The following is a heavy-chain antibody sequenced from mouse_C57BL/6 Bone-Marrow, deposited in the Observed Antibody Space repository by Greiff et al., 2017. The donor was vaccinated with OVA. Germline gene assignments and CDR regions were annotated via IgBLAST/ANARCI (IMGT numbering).Heavy chain of an antibody. J-gene: IGHJ3*01. V-gene: IGHV10-1*01. CDR2: IRSKSNNYAT. Sequence: DVHLVESGGGLVQPKGSLKLSCAASGFSFNTYAMNWVRQAPGKGLEWVARIRSKSNNYATYYADSVKDRFTISRDDSESMLYLQMNNLKTEDTAMYYCGAPWCAYWGQGTLVTVSA. CDR3: GAPWCAY. CDR1: GFSFNTYA.